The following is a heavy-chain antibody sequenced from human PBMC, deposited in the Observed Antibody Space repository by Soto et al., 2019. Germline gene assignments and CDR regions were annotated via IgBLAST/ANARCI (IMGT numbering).Heavy chain of an antibody. D-gene: IGHD6-13*01. CDR3: VAAHAGAF. V-gene: IGHV3-74*01. CDR1: GFTFSSYR. Sequence: EVQLVESGGGLVQPGGSLRLSCAASGFTFSSYRMHWVRQAPGKGLVWVSRINNDGSVTNYADSVKGRFTISRDNAKSTLYLKMSGLGAEDTAVYYCVAAHAGAFGGQATLVTVPS. CDR2: INNDGSVT. J-gene: IGHJ4*02.